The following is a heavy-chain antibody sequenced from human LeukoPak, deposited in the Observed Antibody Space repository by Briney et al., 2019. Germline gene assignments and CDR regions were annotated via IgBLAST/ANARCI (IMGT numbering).Heavy chain of an antibody. V-gene: IGHV3-23*01. J-gene: IGHJ4*02. CDR2: ISGSGGST. CDR3: AKAVVRDYVWGSYAY. Sequence: GGSLRLSCAASGFTFSSYAMSWARQAPGKGLEWVSAISGSGGSTYYADSVKGRFTISRDNSKNTLYLQMNSLRAEDTAVYYCAKAVVRDYVWGSYAYWGQGTLVTVSS. CDR1: GFTFSSYA. D-gene: IGHD3-16*01.